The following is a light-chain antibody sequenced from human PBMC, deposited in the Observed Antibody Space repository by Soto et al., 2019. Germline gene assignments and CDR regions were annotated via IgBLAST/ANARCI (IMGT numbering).Light chain of an antibody. Sequence: QSVLTQPPSASATPGQRVTISCSGSSANIGSNTVNWYQHLPGTPPKLVIYYNDQRPSGVPDRFSGSRSGTSASLAISGLQSEDEADYYCATWDDSLSGWVFXGGTKVTVL. CDR3: ATWDDSLSGWV. CDR1: SANIGSNT. V-gene: IGLV1-44*01. J-gene: IGLJ3*02. CDR2: YND.